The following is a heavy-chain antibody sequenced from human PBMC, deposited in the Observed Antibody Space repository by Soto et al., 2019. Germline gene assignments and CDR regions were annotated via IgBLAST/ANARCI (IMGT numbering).Heavy chain of an antibody. D-gene: IGHD3-22*01. CDR2: ISSTSLYI. Sequence: PGGSLRLSCAASGFTFSSNSMNWVRQAPGKGLEWVSSISSTSLYIYYADSVKGCFTIFRDNDKNSLYLQMNSMRAEDTAVYYCAREDYYDSSGFYDYWGQGTLVTVSS. V-gene: IGHV3-21*01. CDR1: GFTFSSNS. CDR3: AREDYYDSSGFYDY. J-gene: IGHJ4*02.